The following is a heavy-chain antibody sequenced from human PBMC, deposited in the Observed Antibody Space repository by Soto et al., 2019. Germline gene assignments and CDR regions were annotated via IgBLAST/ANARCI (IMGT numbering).Heavy chain of an antibody. J-gene: IGHJ4*02. Sequence: GGSLRLSCAASGFTFSSYWMHWVRQAPEKRLVWVSRINSDGSSTSYADSVKGRFTISRDNAKNTLYLQMNSLRAEDTAVFYCARELPDRHSSSWYYDYWGQGTLVTVSS. CDR2: INSDGSST. CDR3: ARELPDRHSSSWYYDY. CDR1: GFTFSSYW. D-gene: IGHD6-13*01. V-gene: IGHV3-74*01.